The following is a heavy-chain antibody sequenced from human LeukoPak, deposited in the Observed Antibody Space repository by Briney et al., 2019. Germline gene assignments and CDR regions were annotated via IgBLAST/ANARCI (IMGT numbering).Heavy chain of an antibody. CDR2: IWYDGSNK. J-gene: IGHJ3*02. V-gene: IGHV3-30*02. Sequence: GGSLRLSCAASGFTFSSYGMHWVRQAPGKGLEWVALIWYDGSNKYYADSVKGRLTISRDNSKNTLYLQMNSLRAEDTAVYYCAKAGYSSGSDAFDIWGQGTMVTVSS. CDR1: GFTFSSYG. CDR3: AKAGYSSGSDAFDI. D-gene: IGHD6-19*01.